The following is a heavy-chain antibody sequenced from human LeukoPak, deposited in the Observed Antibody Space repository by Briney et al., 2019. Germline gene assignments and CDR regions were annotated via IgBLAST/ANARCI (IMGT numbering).Heavy chain of an antibody. CDR3: ARVSCSGGSCYRYYYYYGMDV. V-gene: IGHV7-4-1*02. CDR2: TNTNTGNP. CDR1: GYTCTSYA. D-gene: IGHD2-15*01. Sequence: ASVKVSCKASGYTCTSYAMNWVRQAPGQWLEWMGWTNTNTGNPTYAQGFTGRFVFSLDTSVSTAYLQISSLKAEDTAVYYCARVSCSGGSCYRYYYYYGMDVWGQGTTVTVSS. J-gene: IGHJ6*02.